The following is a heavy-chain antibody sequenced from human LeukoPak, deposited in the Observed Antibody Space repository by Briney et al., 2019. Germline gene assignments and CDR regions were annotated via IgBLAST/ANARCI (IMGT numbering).Heavy chain of an antibody. CDR3: AKGYSRSWYDLYFDY. D-gene: IGHD6-13*01. J-gene: IGHJ4*02. CDR2: ISWDSGSI. CDR1: GFTFDDYA. Sequence: GGSLRLSCAASGFTFDDYAMHWVRQAPGKGLEWVSGISWDSGSIGYADSVKGRFTTSRDNAKISLYLQMNSLRAEDTALYYCAKGYSRSWYDLYFDYWGQGTLVTVSS. V-gene: IGHV3-9*01.